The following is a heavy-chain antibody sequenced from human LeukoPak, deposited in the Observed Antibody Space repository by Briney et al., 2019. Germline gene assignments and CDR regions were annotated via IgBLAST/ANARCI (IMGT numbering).Heavy chain of an antibody. J-gene: IGHJ4*02. Sequence: GGSLRLSCAASGFTFSSYGMHWVRQAPGKGLEWVAVIWYDGSNKYYADSVKGRFTISRDNSKNTLYLQVNSLRAEDTAVYYCAREGRSWTFDYWGQGTLVTVSS. CDR1: GFTFSSYG. CDR2: IWYDGSNK. D-gene: IGHD1-1*01. CDR3: AREGRSWTFDY. V-gene: IGHV3-33*01.